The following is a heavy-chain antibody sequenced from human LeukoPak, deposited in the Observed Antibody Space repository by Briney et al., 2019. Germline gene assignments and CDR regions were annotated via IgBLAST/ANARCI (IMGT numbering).Heavy chain of an antibody. CDR3: ARGPPEHPQGY. V-gene: IGHV1-8*01. Sequence: ASVKVSCKASGYTFTSYDINWVRQATGQGLEWMGWINPNGGNTGYAQKFQGRVTMTRDTSISTAYMELSSLRSEDTAVYYCARGPPEHPQGYWGQGTLVTVSS. D-gene: IGHD1-14*01. CDR2: INPNGGNT. J-gene: IGHJ4*02. CDR1: GYTFTSYD.